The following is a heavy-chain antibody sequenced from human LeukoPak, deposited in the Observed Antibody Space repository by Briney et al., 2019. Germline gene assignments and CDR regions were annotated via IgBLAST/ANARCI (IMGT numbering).Heavy chain of an antibody. CDR2: INYSGST. J-gene: IGHJ5*02. CDR1: GGSIGSYY. V-gene: IGHV4-59*08. CDR3: SGHVAQPGFDP. Sequence: PSETLSLTCTVSGGSIGSYYWSWIRPPPGKGLEWIGYINYSGSTNYSPSLKSRVTISVDTSKSQFSLKLNSVTAADTAVYYCSGHVAQPGFDPWGQGTLVTVSS. D-gene: IGHD1-14*01.